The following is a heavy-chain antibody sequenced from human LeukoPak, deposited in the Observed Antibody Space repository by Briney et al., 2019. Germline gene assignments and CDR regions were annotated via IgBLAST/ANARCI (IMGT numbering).Heavy chain of an antibody. D-gene: IGHD5-12*01. V-gene: IGHV1-24*01. CDR1: GYTLTESS. Sequence: ASVKVSCKVSGYTLTESSMHWLRQAPGKGLEWMGSFDPEDGETIYAEKFQGRVTMTEDTSTDTGYMELSSLRSEDTAVYYCARGRLKEWLRRTGRAYYFDYWGQGTLVTVSS. CDR3: ARGRLKEWLRRTGRAYYFDY. J-gene: IGHJ4*02. CDR2: FDPEDGET.